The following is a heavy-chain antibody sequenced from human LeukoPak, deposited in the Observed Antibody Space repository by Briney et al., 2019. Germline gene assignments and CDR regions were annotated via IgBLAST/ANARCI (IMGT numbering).Heavy chain of an antibody. Sequence: SETLSLTCTVSGGSISSSSYYWGWIRQPPGKGLEWIGSIYYSGSTYYNPSLKSRVTISVDTSKNQFSLKLSSVTAADTAVYYCARESGVIITPYYFDYWGQGTLVTVSS. D-gene: IGHD3-10*01. CDR1: GGSISSSSYY. J-gene: IGHJ4*02. CDR2: IYYSGST. CDR3: ARESGVIITPYYFDY. V-gene: IGHV4-39*07.